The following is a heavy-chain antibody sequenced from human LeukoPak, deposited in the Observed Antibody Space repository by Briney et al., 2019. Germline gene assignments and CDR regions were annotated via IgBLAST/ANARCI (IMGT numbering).Heavy chain of an antibody. Sequence: ASVKVSCKASGYTFTGYYMHWVRQAPGQGLEWMGWINPNSGGTNYAQKFQGRVTMTRDTSISTAYMELSRLRSDDTAVYYCARETQPYTVALPGYWGQGTLVTVSS. CDR2: INPNSGGT. V-gene: IGHV1-2*02. J-gene: IGHJ4*02. CDR1: GYTFTGYY. CDR3: ARETQPYTVALPGY. D-gene: IGHD4-23*01.